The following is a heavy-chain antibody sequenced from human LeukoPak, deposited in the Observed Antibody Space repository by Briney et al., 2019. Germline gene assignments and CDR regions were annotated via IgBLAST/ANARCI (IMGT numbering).Heavy chain of an antibody. D-gene: IGHD6-13*01. V-gene: IGHV4-4*02. J-gene: IGHJ4*02. CDR2: IYHSGST. Sequence: SGTLSLTCAVSGGSISSSNWWSWVRQPPGKGLGWIGEIYHSGSTNYNPSLKSRVTISVDKSKNQFSLKLSSVTAADTAVYYCARGWGAYSSSWYHYWGQGTLVTVSS. CDR1: GGSISSSNW. CDR3: ARGWGAYSSSWYHY.